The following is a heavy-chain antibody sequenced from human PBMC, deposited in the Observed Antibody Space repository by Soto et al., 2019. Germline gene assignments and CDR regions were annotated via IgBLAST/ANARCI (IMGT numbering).Heavy chain of an antibody. CDR1: GGTFSSYA. D-gene: IGHD2-2*01. J-gene: IGHJ6*02. V-gene: IGHV1-69*01. Sequence: QVQLVQSGAEVKKPGSSVKVSCKASGGTFSSYAISWVRQAPGQGLEWMGGIIPISDTTNYAQKFQGRVTITADESKSTAYMELRSLRSEDTAVYYCARSQGSSTSLEIYYYYYYGMDVWGQGTTVTVSS. CDR2: IIPISDTT. CDR3: ARSQGSSTSLEIYYYYYYGMDV.